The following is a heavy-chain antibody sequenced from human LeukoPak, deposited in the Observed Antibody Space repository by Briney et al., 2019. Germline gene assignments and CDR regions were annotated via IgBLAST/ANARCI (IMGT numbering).Heavy chain of an antibody. CDR1: GFTFSTYA. CDR3: AKDRVARGDQLFDY. CDR2: ISGSGGRT. V-gene: IGHV3-23*01. D-gene: IGHD3-10*01. J-gene: IGHJ4*02. Sequence: GGSLRLSCAASGFTFSTYAMNWVRQVPGKGLEWVSTISGSGGRTTYADSVKGRFTISRDNSKNKLYLQMNSLRGEDTAVYYCAKDRVARGDQLFDYWGQGTLVTVSS.